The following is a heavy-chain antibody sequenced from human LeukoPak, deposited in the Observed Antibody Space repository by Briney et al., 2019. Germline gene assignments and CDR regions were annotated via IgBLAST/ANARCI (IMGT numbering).Heavy chain of an antibody. V-gene: IGHV3-23*01. CDR1: GLTLSSYA. D-gene: IGHD2-15*01. CDR3: AKAFGPRRYCSENRCDFALDAFHI. Sequence: GGSLRLSCAASGLTLSSYAVSWVRQSPGRGLEWVSGISGSDLRTYHPDSVKGRFTISRDDSKNTLYLHMNSLRAEDTALYYCAKAFGPRRYCSENRCDFALDAFHIWGQGTMVTVSS. J-gene: IGHJ3*02. CDR2: ISGSDLRT.